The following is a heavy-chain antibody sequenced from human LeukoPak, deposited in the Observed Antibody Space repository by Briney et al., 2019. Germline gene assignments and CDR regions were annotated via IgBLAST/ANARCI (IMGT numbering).Heavy chain of an antibody. Sequence: GESLKISCKGSGYSFTSYWIGWVRQMLGKGLEWMGIIYPGDSDTRYSPSFQGQVTISADKSISTAYLQWSSLKASDTAMYYCARNDYYDSSGFPDYFDYWGQGTLVTVSS. J-gene: IGHJ4*02. D-gene: IGHD3-22*01. CDR3: ARNDYYDSSGFPDYFDY. CDR2: IYPGDSDT. CDR1: GYSFTSYW. V-gene: IGHV5-51*01.